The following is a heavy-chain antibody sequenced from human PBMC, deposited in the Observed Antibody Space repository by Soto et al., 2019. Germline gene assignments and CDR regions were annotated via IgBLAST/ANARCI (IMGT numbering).Heavy chain of an antibody. D-gene: IGHD4-17*01. Sequence: ASVKVSCKASGYTFTSYGISWVRQAPGQGLEWMGWISAYNGNTNYAQKLQGRVTMTTDTSTSTAYMELRSLRSDDTAVYYCARDSGYYGDYRPSRLLAYSPFDYWGQGTLVTVSS. CDR2: ISAYNGNT. J-gene: IGHJ4*02. CDR3: ARDSGYYGDYRPSRLLAYSPFDY. V-gene: IGHV1-18*01. CDR1: GYTFTSYG.